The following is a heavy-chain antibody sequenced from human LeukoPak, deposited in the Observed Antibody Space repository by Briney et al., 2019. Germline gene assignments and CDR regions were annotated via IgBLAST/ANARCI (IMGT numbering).Heavy chain of an antibody. Sequence: GRSLRLSCAASGFTFDDYAMHWVRQAPGKGLEWVSGISWNSGSIGYADSVKGRFTISRDNAKNSLYLQMNSLRAEDTALYYCAKELPTPHSSNYDFWSGAIIPGAFDIWGQGTMVTVSS. J-gene: IGHJ3*02. CDR2: ISWNSGSI. CDR3: AKELPTPHSSNYDFWSGAIIPGAFDI. CDR1: GFTFDDYA. D-gene: IGHD3-3*01. V-gene: IGHV3-9*01.